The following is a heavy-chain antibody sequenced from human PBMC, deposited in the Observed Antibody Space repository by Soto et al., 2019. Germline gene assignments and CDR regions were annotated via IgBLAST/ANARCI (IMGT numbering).Heavy chain of an antibody. V-gene: IGHV3-74*03. CDR2: IDSDGTST. J-gene: IGHJ4*02. CDR1: GFTFRGYW. CDR3: ARIAAGGTRAFDS. D-gene: IGHD6-13*01. Sequence: PGGSLRLSCVGSGFTFRGYWMHWVRPAPGKGLVWVSRIDSDGTSTTYADFVKGRFTISRDNAKNMLSLQMNGLTAEDTAVYYCARIAAGGTRAFDSWGQGTLVTVSS.